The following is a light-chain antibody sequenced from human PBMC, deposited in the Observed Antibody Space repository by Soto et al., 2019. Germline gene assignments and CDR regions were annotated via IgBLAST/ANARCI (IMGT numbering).Light chain of an antibody. Sequence: QSVLTQPASVSGSPGQAITISCTGTSSDVGGYNSVSWYQQYPDKATKLMISDVSNRPSGVSDRFSGSKSGNTASLTISGLQAEDEANYYCSSYTSSPTLVVFGGGTKLTVL. CDR3: SSYTSSPTLVV. J-gene: IGLJ2*01. V-gene: IGLV2-14*03. CDR1: SSDVGGYNS. CDR2: DVS.